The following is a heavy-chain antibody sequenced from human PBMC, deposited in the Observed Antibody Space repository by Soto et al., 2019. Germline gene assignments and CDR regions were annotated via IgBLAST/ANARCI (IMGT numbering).Heavy chain of an antibody. CDR2: IYSGGCT. D-gene: IGHD6-13*01. CDR1: GFTVSSNY. Sequence: EVQLVESGGGLVQPGGTLRLSCAASGFTVSSNYLSCVRQAAGTGLERVSVIYSGGCTYYADFVKARFTISRDNSNNTLYLQLNSLCAANTALYSCAKTRGSRSWAPTYYYYLHVWGKGTTVTVSS. V-gene: IGHV3-66*01. J-gene: IGHJ6*03. CDR3: AKTRGSRSWAPTYYYYLHV.